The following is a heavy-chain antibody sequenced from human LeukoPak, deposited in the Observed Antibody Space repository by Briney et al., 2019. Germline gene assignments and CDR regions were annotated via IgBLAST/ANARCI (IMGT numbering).Heavy chain of an antibody. CDR1: GFTFSSYA. CDR3: AKDHWGAIRGEFDY. CDR2: MSGSGGST. D-gene: IGHD3-10*01. V-gene: IGHV3-23*01. Sequence: GGSLRLSCAASGFTFSSYATSWVRQAPGKGLEWVSAMSGSGGSTYYADSVKGRFTISRDNSKNTLYLQMNSLRAGDTAVYFCAKDHWGAIRGEFDYWGQGTLVTVSS. J-gene: IGHJ4*02.